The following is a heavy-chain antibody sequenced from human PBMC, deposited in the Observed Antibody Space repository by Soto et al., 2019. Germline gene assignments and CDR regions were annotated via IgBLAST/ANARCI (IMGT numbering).Heavy chain of an antibody. V-gene: IGHV3-30-3*01. J-gene: IGHJ6*02. Sequence: QVQLVESGGGVVQPGRSLRLSCAASGFTFSSYAMHWVRQAPGKGLEWVAVISYDGSNKYYADSVKGRFTISRDNSKNTLYLQMNNLRAEDTAVYYCARDWEATISYYYYGMDVWGQGTTVTVSS. CDR2: ISYDGSNK. CDR1: GFTFSSYA. CDR3: ARDWEATISYYYYGMDV. D-gene: IGHD5-12*01.